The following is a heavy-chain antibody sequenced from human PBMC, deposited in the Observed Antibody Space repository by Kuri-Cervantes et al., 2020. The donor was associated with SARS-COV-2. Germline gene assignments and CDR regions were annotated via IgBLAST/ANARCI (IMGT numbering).Heavy chain of an antibody. J-gene: IGHJ3*02. CDR1: EFTFSSYA. Sequence: GESLKISCAASEFTFSSYAMSWVRQAPGKGLEWVANIKQDGSEKYYVDSVKGRFTISRDNAKNSLYLQMNSLRAADTAVYYCARLWYYYDSRGRNGAFDIWGQGTMVTVSS. CDR2: IKQDGSEK. CDR3: ARLWYYYDSRGRNGAFDI. D-gene: IGHD3-22*01. V-gene: IGHV3-7*01.